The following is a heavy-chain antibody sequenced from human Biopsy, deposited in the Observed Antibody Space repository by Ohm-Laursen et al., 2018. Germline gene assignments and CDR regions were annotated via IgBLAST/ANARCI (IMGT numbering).Heavy chain of an antibody. CDR1: GGSLSTYS. CDR3: ARDRDRRGWFDP. Sequence: SDTLSLTYTVSGGSLSTYSWSWIRQPAGQGLEGIGQIYTSGITNYNPSLKSRVTMSVDPSKNRFPLRVSSVTAADTAVYYCARDRDRRGWFDPWGPGTLVTVSS. D-gene: IGHD1-14*01. J-gene: IGHJ5*02. V-gene: IGHV4-4*07. CDR2: IYTSGIT.